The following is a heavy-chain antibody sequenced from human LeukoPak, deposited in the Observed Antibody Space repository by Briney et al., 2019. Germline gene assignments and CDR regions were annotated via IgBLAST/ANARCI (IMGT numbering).Heavy chain of an antibody. V-gene: IGHV1-2*04. Sequence: ASVRVSCKASGYTFTCYYMHWVRQAPGQGLEWMGWINPNSGGTNYAQKFQGWVTMTRDTSISTAYMELSRLRSDDTAVYYCARDRIPWFGEWYGMDVWGQGTTVTVSS. CDR3: ARDRIPWFGEWYGMDV. J-gene: IGHJ6*02. D-gene: IGHD3-10*01. CDR2: INPNSGGT. CDR1: GYTFTCYY.